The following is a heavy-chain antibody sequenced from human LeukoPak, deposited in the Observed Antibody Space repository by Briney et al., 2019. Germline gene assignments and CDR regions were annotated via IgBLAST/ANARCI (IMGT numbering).Heavy chain of an antibody. CDR3: ARGSYGDYGGYYYYYMDV. J-gene: IGHJ6*03. V-gene: IGHV1-2*02. Sequence: ASVKVSCKASGYTFTGYYMHWVRQAPGQGLEWMGWVNPNSGGTNYAQKFQGRVTMTRDTSISTAYMELSRLRSDDTAVYYCARGSYGDYGGYYYYYMDVWGKGTTVTVSS. D-gene: IGHD4-17*01. CDR2: VNPNSGGT. CDR1: GYTFTGYY.